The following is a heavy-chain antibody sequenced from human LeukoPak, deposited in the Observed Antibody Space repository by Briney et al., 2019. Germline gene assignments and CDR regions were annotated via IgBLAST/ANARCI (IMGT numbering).Heavy chain of an antibody. D-gene: IGHD2-2*01. CDR2: INPNSGDT. V-gene: IGHV1-2*02. CDR1: GYTFTGYY. J-gene: IGHJ4*02. CDR3: AREVKHCSSTSCHVDY. Sequence: ASVKVSCKASGYTFTGYYMRWVRQAPGQGLEWMGWINPNSGDTNYAQNFQGRVTMTRDTSISTAYMELSRLRSDDTAVYYCAREVKHCSSTSCHVDYWGQGTLVTVSS.